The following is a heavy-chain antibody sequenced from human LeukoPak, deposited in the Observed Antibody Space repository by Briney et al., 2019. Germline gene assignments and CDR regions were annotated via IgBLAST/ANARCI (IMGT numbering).Heavy chain of an antibody. J-gene: IGHJ4*02. CDR1: GGSISSYY. D-gene: IGHD3-10*01. Sequence: SETLSLTCTVSGGSISSYYWSWIRQPPGKGLEWIGYIYYSGSTNYNPSLKSRVTISVDTSKNQFSLKLSSVTAADTAVYYCARHSITMVRGVKTIQGFDYWGQGTLVTVSS. V-gene: IGHV4-59*08. CDR3: ARHSITMVRGVKTIQGFDY. CDR2: IYYSGST.